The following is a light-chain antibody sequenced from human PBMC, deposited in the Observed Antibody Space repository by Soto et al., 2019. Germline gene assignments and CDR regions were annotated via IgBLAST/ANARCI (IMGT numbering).Light chain of an antibody. J-gene: IGKJ2*02. CDR1: QSVSSN. V-gene: IGKV3-15*01. CDR2: SAS. CDR3: QQYNNWRGT. Sequence: EIVMTQSPATLSVSPGERATLSCRASQSVSSNLAWYQQKPGQAPRLLIYSASTRATGIPARFSGSGSGTEFTLTISSLQSEDFAVYYCQQYNNWRGTFGQGTKLDIK.